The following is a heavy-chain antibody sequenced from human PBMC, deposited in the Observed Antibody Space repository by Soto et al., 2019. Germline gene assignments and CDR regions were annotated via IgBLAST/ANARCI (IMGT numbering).Heavy chain of an antibody. V-gene: IGHV3-30*18. Sequence: RRLSCAASGFTFSNYGMHWVRQTPGKGLEWVALILYDGSNKYYADSVKGRFTISRDNSKNTLYLQVSSLRAEDTAVYYCAKSRDAYNFFFYYGMDVWGQCTTVTVSS. CDR2: ILYDGSNK. D-gene: IGHD2-2*01. CDR3: AKSRDAYNFFFYYGMDV. CDR1: GFTFSNYG. J-gene: IGHJ6*02.